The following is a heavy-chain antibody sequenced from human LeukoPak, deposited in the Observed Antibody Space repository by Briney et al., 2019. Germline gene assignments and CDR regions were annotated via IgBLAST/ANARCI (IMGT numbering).Heavy chain of an antibody. CDR2: IYDRGPA. J-gene: IGHJ4*02. CDR1: GGAIASGGYS. Sequence: SQTLSLTCTVSGGAIASGGYSWNWIRQSPGEGLEWIGCIYDRGPAYYNPSLKSRVTMSVDTSKNQFSLKLSSVTAADTAVYYCARGYGDYSDYWGQGTLVTVSS. V-gene: IGHV4-30-2*06. CDR3: ARGYGDYSDY. D-gene: IGHD4-17*01.